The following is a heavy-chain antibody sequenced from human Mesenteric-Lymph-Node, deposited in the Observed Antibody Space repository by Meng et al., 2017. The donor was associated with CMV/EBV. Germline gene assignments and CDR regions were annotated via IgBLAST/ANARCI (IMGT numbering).Heavy chain of an antibody. CDR2: IYSGGDT. Sequence: LTCAASGFTVNNNFLSWVRQAPGKGLEWVSVIYSGGDTYYADSVKGRFTISRDNSKNTLDLQMNSLRAEDTAVYYCARDTVPAGARAFDIWGQGTMVTVSS. CDR3: ARDTVPAGARAFDI. V-gene: IGHV3-53*01. CDR1: GFTVNNNF. J-gene: IGHJ3*02. D-gene: IGHD2-2*01.